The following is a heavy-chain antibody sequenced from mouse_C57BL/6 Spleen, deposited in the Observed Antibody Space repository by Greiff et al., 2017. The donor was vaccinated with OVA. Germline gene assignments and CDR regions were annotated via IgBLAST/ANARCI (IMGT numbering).Heavy chain of an antibody. Sequence: QVQLQQPGAELVRPGSSVKLSCKASGYTFTSYWMHWVKQRPIQGLEWIGNIDPSDSETHYNQKFKDKATLTVDKSSSTAYLQLSILTSEDSAVYYCAKDDYDGFDVWGTGTTVTVSS. V-gene: IGHV1-52*01. CDR2: IDPSDSET. CDR1: GYTFTSYW. CDR3: AKDDYDGFDV. D-gene: IGHD2-4*01. J-gene: IGHJ1*03.